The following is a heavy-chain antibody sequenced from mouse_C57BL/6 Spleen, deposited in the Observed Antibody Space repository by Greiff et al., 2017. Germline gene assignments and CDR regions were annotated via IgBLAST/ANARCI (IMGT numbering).Heavy chain of an antibody. J-gene: IGHJ4*01. V-gene: IGHV1-26*01. CDR3: ARSGPSGYYGGYYAMDY. Sequence: EVQLQQSGPELVKPGASVKISCKASGYTFTDYYMNWVKQSHGKSLEWIGDINPNNGGTSYNQKFKGKATLTVDKSSSTAYMELRSLTSEDSAVYYCARSGPSGYYGGYYAMDYWGQGTSVTVSS. D-gene: IGHD2-3*01. CDR2: INPNNGGT. CDR1: GYTFTDYY.